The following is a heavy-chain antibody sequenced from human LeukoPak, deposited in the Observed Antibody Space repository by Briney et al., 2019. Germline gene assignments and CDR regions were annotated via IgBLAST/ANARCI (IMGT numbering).Heavy chain of an antibody. CDR3: ARHRSGGSQDDAFDI. CDR1: GFTFNIYN. J-gene: IGHJ3*02. D-gene: IGHD2-15*01. V-gene: IGHV3-7*01. Sequence: PGGSLRLSCAASGFTFNIYNMNWVRQAPGKGLEWVADIKEDGSEKYYVDSVKGRFTISRQNAKSSLFLQMNSLRAEDKAVYYCARHRSGGSQDDAFDIWGQGKMVTVSS. CDR2: IKEDGSEK.